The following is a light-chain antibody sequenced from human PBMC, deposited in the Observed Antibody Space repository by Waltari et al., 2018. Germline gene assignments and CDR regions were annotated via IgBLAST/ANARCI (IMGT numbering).Light chain of an antibody. CDR2: RNN. J-gene: IGLJ1*01. V-gene: IGLV1-47*01. Sequence: QSVLTQPPSASATPGQRVPISCSGSRPNPGINYLYWYQQLPGTAPQLLIYRNNERPSRVPDRFSASKYGTSASLVISGLRSEDEAVYYCASWDDSHYVFGPGTTVTVL. CDR3: ASWDDSHYV. CDR1: RPNPGINY.